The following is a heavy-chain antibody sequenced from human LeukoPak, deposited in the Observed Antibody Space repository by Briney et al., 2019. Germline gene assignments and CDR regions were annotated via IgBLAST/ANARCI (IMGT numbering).Heavy chain of an antibody. V-gene: IGHV3-9*01. CDR2: ISWNSGSI. D-gene: IGHD2-2*01. CDR1: GFTFDDYA. J-gene: IGHJ6*02. Sequence: PGGSLRLSCAASGFTFDDYAMHWVRQAPGKGLEWVSGISWNSGSIGYADSVKGRFTISRDNAKNSLYLQMNSLRAEDTAVYYCARRPTSYYYGMDVWGQGTTVTVSS. CDR3: ARRPTSYYYGMDV.